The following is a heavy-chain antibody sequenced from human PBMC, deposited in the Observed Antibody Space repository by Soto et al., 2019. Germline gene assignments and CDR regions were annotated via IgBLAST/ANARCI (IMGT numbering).Heavy chain of an antibody. CDR1: GASVSNDNYY. V-gene: IGHV4-61*01. Sequence: QVQLQESGPGLVKPSETLSLTCAVSGASVSNDNYYWIWIRQPPVKGLEWIGYIYYSGTTNYNSYLKSRLSLSVDMSKNQFSLKLASVTAADTAVYFCVRSQRGRTAFTFDDWGQGALVTVAS. CDR2: IYYSGTT. J-gene: IGHJ4*02. CDR3: VRSQRGRTAFTFDD. D-gene: IGHD3-16*01.